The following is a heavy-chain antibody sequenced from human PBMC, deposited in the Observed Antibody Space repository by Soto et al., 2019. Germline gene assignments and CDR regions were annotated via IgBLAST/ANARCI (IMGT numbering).Heavy chain of an antibody. J-gene: IGHJ3*02. CDR1: GGSISSGGYY. Sequence: QVQLQEPGPGLVKPSQTLSLTCTVSGGSISSGGYYWSWIRQHPGKGLQWIGYIYYSGSTYYNPFLKSRVTISVDPSKNQLCQTLSSVTAADTAVYYWGKDLRYYDRSGDYSVVFDIWGQGKMVTVS. V-gene: IGHV4-31*03. CDR3: GKDLRYYDRSGDYSVVFDI. CDR2: IYYSGST. D-gene: IGHD3-22*01.